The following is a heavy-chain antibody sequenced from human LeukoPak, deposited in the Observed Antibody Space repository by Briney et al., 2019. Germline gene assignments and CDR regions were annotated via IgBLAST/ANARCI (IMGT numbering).Heavy chain of an antibody. CDR3: ARGRGGATVGYFDY. D-gene: IGHD4-23*01. V-gene: IGHV1-3*04. Sequence: GASVKVSCTASGYTFTTYAMHWVRQAPGQGLEWMGWINTGNGNTKYSQKFQGRVTITRDTSASTAYMELSSLRTEDTAVYYCARGRGGATVGYFDYWGQGTLVTVSS. CDR2: INTGNGNT. CDR1: GYTFTTYA. J-gene: IGHJ4*02.